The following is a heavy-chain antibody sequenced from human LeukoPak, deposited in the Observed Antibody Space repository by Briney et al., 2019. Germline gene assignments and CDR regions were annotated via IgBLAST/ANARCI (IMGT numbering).Heavy chain of an antibody. CDR2: IYSSGST. J-gene: IGHJ4*02. V-gene: IGHV4-4*07. CDR1: GGSINNYY. Sequence: SETLSLTCTVSGGSINNYYWSWIRQPAGKGLEWIGLIYSSGSTYYNPSLKSRVTVSVDTSKNQVSLKLTSVTAADTAVYYCARVTGYMIEDYFDYWGQGTLVTVSS. CDR3: ARVTGYMIEDYFDY. D-gene: IGHD3-22*01.